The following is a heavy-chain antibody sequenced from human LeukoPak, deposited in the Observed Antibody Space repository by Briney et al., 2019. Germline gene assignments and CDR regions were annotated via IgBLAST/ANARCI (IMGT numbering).Heavy chain of an antibody. CDR1: GFTFSIYW. CDR2: IKEDGSKK. CDR3: VASLGRGIYFDY. V-gene: IGHV3-7*01. D-gene: IGHD3-16*02. Sequence: GGALRLSCAPSGFTFSIYWMSGGREAPGEGRGWGANIKEDGSKKYYVDSVKGRFTISKDNTKNSLYMQINSLRAEDTAVYYCVASLGRGIYFDYWGHGTLVTVSS. J-gene: IGHJ4*01.